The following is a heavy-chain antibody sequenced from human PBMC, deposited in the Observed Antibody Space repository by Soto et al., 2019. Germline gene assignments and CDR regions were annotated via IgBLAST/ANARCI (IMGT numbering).Heavy chain of an antibody. CDR2: IYPGTSKT. Sequence: GESLKISCEGSGYKFATYWIALGRQVPGRGLEWMRIIYPGTSKTIYSPSFQGLVTISADTSLNPAYLQWDSLRASDTAIYYCARGFTGSAGRFDPWGQGTVVTVSS. CDR1: GYKFATYW. D-gene: IGHD2-8*02. J-gene: IGHJ5*02. V-gene: IGHV5-51*01. CDR3: ARGFTGSAGRFDP.